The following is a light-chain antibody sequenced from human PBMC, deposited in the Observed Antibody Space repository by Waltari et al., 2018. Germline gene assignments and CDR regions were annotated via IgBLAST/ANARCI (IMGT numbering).Light chain of an antibody. CDR2: EDS. V-gene: IGLV1-51*02. J-gene: IGLJ7*01. CDR3: GTWASSLRGAV. CDR1: SSNIGNNY. Sequence: QSVLTQPPSVSAAPGQRVTISCSGGSSNIGNNYVSWYRQFPGTAPKLLIYEDSERPSGTPVGFSGSKPGTSATLDITGLQAGDEADYYCGTWASSLRGAVFGGGTHLTVL.